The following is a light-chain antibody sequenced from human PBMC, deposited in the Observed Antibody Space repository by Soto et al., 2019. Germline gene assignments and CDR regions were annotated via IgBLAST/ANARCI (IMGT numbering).Light chain of an antibody. CDR3: QESYSTPSLT. CDR1: QSISNW. CDR2: DAS. J-gene: IGKJ4*01. V-gene: IGKV1-5*01. Sequence: DIQMTQSPSTLSASVGDRVTITCRASQSISNWLAWYQQKAGKVPKLLIYDASTLASGVPSRFSGSGSGTEFTLTISSLQPDDFATFYCQESYSTPSLTFGGGTKVDIK.